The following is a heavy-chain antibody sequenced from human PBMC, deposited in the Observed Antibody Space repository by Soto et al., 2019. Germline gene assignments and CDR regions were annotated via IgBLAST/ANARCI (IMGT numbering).Heavy chain of an antibody. CDR3: ARGLAVAGNAFDI. Sequence: GGSLRLSCAASGFTFSRHWMHWVRQAPGKGLVWVSRINSDGSTTNYADSVKGRFTLSRDNAENTLYLQMNSLRAEDAAVYYCARGLAVAGNAFDIWGHGTMVTVSS. J-gene: IGHJ3*02. CDR2: INSDGSTT. V-gene: IGHV3-74*01. CDR1: GFTFSRHW. D-gene: IGHD6-19*01.